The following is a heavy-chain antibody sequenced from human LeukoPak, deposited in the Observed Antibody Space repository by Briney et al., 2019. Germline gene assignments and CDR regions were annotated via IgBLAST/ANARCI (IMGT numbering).Heavy chain of an antibody. CDR3: AREYYDILTGSTWFDP. CDR1: GGSISSGGYS. V-gene: IGHV4-30-2*01. J-gene: IGHJ5*02. CDR2: IYHGGST. D-gene: IGHD3-9*01. Sequence: SQTLPLTCAVSGGSISSGGYSWSWIRQPPGKGLEWIGYIYHGGSTHYNPSLKSRVTISVDRPKNQFSLKLRSVTAADTAAYYCAREYYDILTGSTWFDPWGQGTLVTVSS.